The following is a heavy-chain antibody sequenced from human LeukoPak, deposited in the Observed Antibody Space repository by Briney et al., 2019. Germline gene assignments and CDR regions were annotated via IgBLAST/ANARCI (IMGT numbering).Heavy chain of an antibody. J-gene: IGHJ4*02. CDR1: GFTFDDYA. D-gene: IGHD4-11*01. CDR3: ARDGYSSHLDY. CDR2: ISEDGGSA. V-gene: IGHV3-43*02. Sequence: GGSLRLSCAASGFTFDDYAMHWVRQAPGKGLEWVCLISEDGGSAYYADSVKGRFTISRDNSKKSLYLQMNSLRTEDTAFYYCARDGYSSHLDYWGQGTLVTVSS.